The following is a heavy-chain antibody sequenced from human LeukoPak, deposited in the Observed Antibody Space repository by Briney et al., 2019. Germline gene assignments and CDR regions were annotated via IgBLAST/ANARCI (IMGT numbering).Heavy chain of an antibody. CDR2: IYYSGST. CDR1: GGSISSGGYY. CDR3: AREIPRYYDSSGRFDP. Sequence: SETLSLTCTVSGGSISSGGYYWSWIRQHPGTGLEWIGYIYYSGSTYYNPSLKSRVTISVDTSKNQFSLKLSSVTAADTAVYYCAREIPRYYDSSGRFDPWGQGTLVTVSS. D-gene: IGHD3-22*01. V-gene: IGHV4-31*03. J-gene: IGHJ5*02.